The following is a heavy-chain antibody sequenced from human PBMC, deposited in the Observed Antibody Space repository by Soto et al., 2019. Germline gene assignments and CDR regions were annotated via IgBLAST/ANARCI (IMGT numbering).Heavy chain of an antibody. CDR3: ARIHFGDEPSYYYYGIDV. CDR2: IYYTGST. V-gene: IGHV4-30-4*01. Sequence: SETLSLTCTVSCGSFSSGDYYWSWVRQPPGKGLDWIGYIYYTGSTFNNPSLKSRVSISIDKSKTQLSLKLSSLTAADTAVYYCARIHFGDEPSYYYYGIDVWGQGTTVTISS. J-gene: IGHJ6*02. D-gene: IGHD4-17*01. CDR1: CGSFSSGDYY.